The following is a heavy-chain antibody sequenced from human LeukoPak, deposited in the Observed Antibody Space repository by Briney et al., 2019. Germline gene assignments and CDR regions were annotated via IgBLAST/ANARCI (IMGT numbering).Heavy chain of an antibody. J-gene: IGHJ4*02. CDR1: GFTFSSYA. V-gene: IGHV3-30*01. Sequence: GGSLRLSCAASGFTFSSYAMHWVRQAPGKGLEWVAVISYDGSNKYYADSVKGRFTISRDNSKNTLYLQMNSLRAEDTAVYYCARARSGESSSWYYFDYWGQGTLVTVSS. CDR2: ISYDGSNK. D-gene: IGHD6-13*01. CDR3: ARARSGESSSWYYFDY.